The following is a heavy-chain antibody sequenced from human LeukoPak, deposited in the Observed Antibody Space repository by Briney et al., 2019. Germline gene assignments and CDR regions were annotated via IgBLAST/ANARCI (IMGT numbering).Heavy chain of an antibody. Sequence: SVKVSCKASRGTFSSYAISWVRQAPGQGLEWMGGIIPIFGTAYYAQRFQGRVTITADESTSTAYMELSSLRSEDTAVYYCARDARHRYCSSTTCYRGWLDPWGQGTLVTVSS. CDR1: RGTFSSYA. V-gene: IGHV1-69*13. D-gene: IGHD2-2*01. J-gene: IGHJ5*02. CDR3: ARDARHRYCSSTTCYRGWLDP. CDR2: IIPIFGTA.